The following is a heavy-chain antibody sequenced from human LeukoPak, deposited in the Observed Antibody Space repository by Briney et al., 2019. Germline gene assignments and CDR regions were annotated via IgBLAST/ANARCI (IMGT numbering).Heavy chain of an antibody. V-gene: IGHV4-61*02. CDR3: ARDPYCNTVTTLGY. D-gene: IGHD4-17*01. CDR2: IYTSGST. Sequence: SQTLSLTCTVSGGSISSGSYYWSWIRQPAGKGLEWIGRIYTSGSTNYNPSLKSRVTISVDTSKNQFSLKLSSVTAADTAVYYCARDPYCNTVTTLGYWGQGTLVTVSS. CDR1: GGSISSGSYY. J-gene: IGHJ4*02.